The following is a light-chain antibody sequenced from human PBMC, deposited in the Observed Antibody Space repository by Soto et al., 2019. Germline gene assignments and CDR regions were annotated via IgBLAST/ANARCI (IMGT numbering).Light chain of an antibody. CDR1: NIGSKS. V-gene: IGLV3-21*02. J-gene: IGLJ2*01. CDR3: QVWDSSSDHVV. CDR2: DDS. Sequence: SYELTQPPSVSVAPGQTDNITCGGNNIGSKSVHWYQQKPGQAPVVVVYDDSDRPSGIPERFSGSNSGNTATLTISRVEAGDEAAYYCQVWDSSSDHVVFGGGTKLTVL.